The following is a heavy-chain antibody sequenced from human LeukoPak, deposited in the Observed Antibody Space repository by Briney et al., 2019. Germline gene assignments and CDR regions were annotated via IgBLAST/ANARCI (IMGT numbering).Heavy chain of an antibody. CDR3: ARVKREGLRSERIGFDP. Sequence: PSETLSLTCTVSGGSISSYYWSWIRQPAGKGLEWIGRIYTSGSTNYNPSLKSRVTMSVDTSKNQFSLKLSSVTAADTAVYYCARVKREGLRSERIGFDPWGQGTLVTVSS. CDR2: IYTSGST. CDR1: GGSISSYY. D-gene: IGHD4-17*01. V-gene: IGHV4-4*07. J-gene: IGHJ5*02.